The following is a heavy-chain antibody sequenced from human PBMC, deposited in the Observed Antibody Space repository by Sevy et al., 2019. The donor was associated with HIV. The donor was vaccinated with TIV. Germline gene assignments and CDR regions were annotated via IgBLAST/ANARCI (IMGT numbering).Heavy chain of an antibody. CDR3: EAIATAGRDY. CDR1: GFIFRSYV. CDR2: ISGSGGST. D-gene: IGHD6-13*01. J-gene: IGHJ4*02. Sequence: GGSLRLSCAASGFIFRSYVMTWVRQAPGKGLGWVSTISGSGGSTYYADSVKGRFTISRDNSKNTLDLEMNSLRAEDTAVYYCEAIATAGRDYWGQGTLVTVSS. V-gene: IGHV3-23*01.